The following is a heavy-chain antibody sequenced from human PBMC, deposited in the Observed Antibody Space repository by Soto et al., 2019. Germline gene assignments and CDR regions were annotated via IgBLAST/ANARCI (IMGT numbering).Heavy chain of an antibody. J-gene: IGHJ4*02. CDR3: ARSYSSGWEFDS. CDR1: GFTFSNYY. Sequence: GGSLRLSCGASGFTFSNYYMRWIRQAPGKGLEWVSDIRSTGRTIYYADSVKGRFTVSRDNAQNSLSLKLNSLRVEDTAVYYCARSYSSGWEFDSWGQGTQVTVSS. V-gene: IGHV3-11*01. D-gene: IGHD6-19*01. CDR2: IRSTGRTI.